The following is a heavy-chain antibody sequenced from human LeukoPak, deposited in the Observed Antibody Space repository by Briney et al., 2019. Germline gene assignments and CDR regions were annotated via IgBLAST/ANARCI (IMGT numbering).Heavy chain of an antibody. CDR2: IRSNSSSI. Sequence: CLTPSCAASGFTFDDYAMHWVRQAPGSVLEWVSGIRSNSSSIGYAESVKGRFTISTNNAKNSLYLKMNRLRAEDTALYYRANDFAHYYDNSCSGDDAFDIWGLGTMVTVSS. CDR3: ANDFAHYYDNSCSGDDAFDI. J-gene: IGHJ3*02. V-gene: IGHV3-9*01. CDR1: GFTFDDYA. D-gene: IGHD3-22*01.